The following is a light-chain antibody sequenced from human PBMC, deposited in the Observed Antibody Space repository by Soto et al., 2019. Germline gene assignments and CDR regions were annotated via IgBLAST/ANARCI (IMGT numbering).Light chain of an antibody. Sequence: QPVLTQPPSVSGAPGQRVSISCTGSTSNIGADYDVHWYQQLPGTAPKLLIYSSNQRPSGVPDRFSGSKSGTSAFLDISGLQSEDEAEYYCAAWDDSLNACVFGTGTKLTVL. CDR3: AAWDDSLNACV. V-gene: IGLV1-40*01. CDR2: SSN. J-gene: IGLJ1*01. CDR1: TSNIGADYD.